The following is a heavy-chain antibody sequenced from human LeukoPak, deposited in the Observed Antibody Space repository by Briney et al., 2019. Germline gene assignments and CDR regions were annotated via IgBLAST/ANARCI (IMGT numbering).Heavy chain of an antibody. CDR2: IIPIFGTA. V-gene: IGHV1-69*13. Sequence: ASVKVSCKASGGTFSSYAISWVRQAPGQGLEWMGGIIPIFGTANYAQKFQGRVTITAGESTSTAYMELSSLRSEDTAVYYCAREGRITGTTPFDYWGQGTLVTVSS. CDR1: GGTFSSYA. J-gene: IGHJ4*02. CDR3: AREGRITGTTPFDY. D-gene: IGHD1-20*01.